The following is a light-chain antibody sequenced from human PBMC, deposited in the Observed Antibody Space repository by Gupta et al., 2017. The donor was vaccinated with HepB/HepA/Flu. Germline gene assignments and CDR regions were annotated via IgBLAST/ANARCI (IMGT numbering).Light chain of an antibody. CDR3: PSEDSRDTVV. CDR2: NDS. V-gene: IGLV3-25*03. Sequence: SYELTQPPSLSVSPGQTARITCSGDALPKQYAYWYKQKPGQAPGRGRENDSESQSGIPERCSAYSSGTTVTYNIRGDQAEDDAYYYSPSEDSRDTVVFGRGTKVTVL. CDR1: ALPKQY. J-gene: IGLJ2*01.